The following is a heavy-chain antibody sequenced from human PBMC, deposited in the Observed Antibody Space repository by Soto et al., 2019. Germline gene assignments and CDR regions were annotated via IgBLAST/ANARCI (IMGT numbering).Heavy chain of an antibody. V-gene: IGHV3-43*01. CDR1: GFTFDDYT. J-gene: IGHJ6*02. Sequence: GGSLRLSCAASGFTFDDYTMHWVRQAPGKGLEWVSLISWDGGSTYYADSVKGRSTISRDNSKNSLYLQMNSLRTEDTALYYCAKSGGSYPSGRYYYYGMDVWGQGTTVTVSS. CDR3: AKSGGSYPSGRYYYYGMDV. CDR2: ISWDGGST. D-gene: IGHD1-26*01.